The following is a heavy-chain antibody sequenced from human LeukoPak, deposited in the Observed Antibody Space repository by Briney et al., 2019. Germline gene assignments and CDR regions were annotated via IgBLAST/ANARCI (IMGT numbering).Heavy chain of an antibody. V-gene: IGHV3-30*03. CDR2: ISYDGSSK. Sequence: GGSLRLSCSASGFTFSSYGLHWVRQAPGKGLEWVALISYDGSSKYYADSVKGRFTISRDNSKNTLYLQMNSLRAEDTAVYYCQSDYGGYYFDYWGQGTLVTVSS. CDR1: GFTFSSYG. D-gene: IGHD4-23*01. CDR3: QSDYGGYYFDY. J-gene: IGHJ4*02.